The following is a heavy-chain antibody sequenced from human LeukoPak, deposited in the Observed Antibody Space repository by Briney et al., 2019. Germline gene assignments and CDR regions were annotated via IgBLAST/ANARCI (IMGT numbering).Heavy chain of an antibody. CDR3: ASPWGCSSASCNYYYYMDV. V-gene: IGHV1-69*06. CDR1: GDTFSNYA. J-gene: IGHJ6*03. D-gene: IGHD2-2*01. CDR2: IIPIFGTA. Sequence: ASVKVSCKASGDTFSNYAISWVRQAPGQGLEWMGGIIPIFGTANYAQKFQGRVTITADKSTNTAYMELSSLRSEDTVVYYCASPWGCSSASCNYYYYMDVWGNGTTVTVS.